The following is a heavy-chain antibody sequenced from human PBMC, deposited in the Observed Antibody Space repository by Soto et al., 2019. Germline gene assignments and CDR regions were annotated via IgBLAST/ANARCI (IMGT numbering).Heavy chain of an antibody. D-gene: IGHD2-2*02. J-gene: IGHJ4*02. Sequence: SVKGRFSSSRDHSKDTLSLQMNSLSADDTAVYYCARDDTFYFDYWGQGTLVTVSS. CDR3: ARDDTFYFDY. V-gene: IGHV3-30*01.